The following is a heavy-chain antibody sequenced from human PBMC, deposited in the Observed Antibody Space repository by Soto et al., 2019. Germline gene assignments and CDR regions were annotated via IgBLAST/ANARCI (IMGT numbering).Heavy chain of an antibody. J-gene: IGHJ3*02. V-gene: IGHV3-48*01. Sequence: GGSLRLSCAASGFTFSSYSMNWVRQAPGKGLERVSYISSSSSTIYYADSVKGRFTISRDNAKNSLYLQMNSLRAEDTAVYYCSRSSLSYSSSWYAHDAFDIWGQGTMVTVSS. D-gene: IGHD6-13*01. CDR2: ISSSSSTI. CDR1: GFTFSSYS. CDR3: SRSSLSYSSSWYAHDAFDI.